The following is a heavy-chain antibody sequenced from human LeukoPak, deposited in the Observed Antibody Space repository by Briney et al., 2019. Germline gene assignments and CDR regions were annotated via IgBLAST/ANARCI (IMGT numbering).Heavy chain of an antibody. CDR2: ISYSGNA. D-gene: IGHD5-24*01. Sequence: PSETLSLTCTVSGGSISSSSYYWGWIRRPPGKGLEWIGSISYSGNAYYSPSLQSRVTISVDTSKNQFSLKLSSVTAADTAVYYCARGDGYNFDYWGQGTLVTVSS. J-gene: IGHJ4*02. CDR1: GGSISSSSYY. CDR3: ARGDGYNFDY. V-gene: IGHV4-39*01.